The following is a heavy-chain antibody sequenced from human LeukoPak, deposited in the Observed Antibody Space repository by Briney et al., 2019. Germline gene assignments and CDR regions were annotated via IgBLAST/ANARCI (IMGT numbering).Heavy chain of an antibody. D-gene: IGHD1-26*01. CDR2: IYYSGST. J-gene: IGHJ4*02. CDR1: GGSISGSSYY. V-gene: IGHV4-39*01. Sequence: SETLSLTCTVSGGSISGSSYYWGWIRQPPGKGLERIGSIYYSGSTYYNPSRKSQVTISVDTSKNQFSLKLSSVTAADTAVYYCARHPLLSRLISGSYDYWGQGTLVTVSS. CDR3: ARHPLLSRLISGSYDY.